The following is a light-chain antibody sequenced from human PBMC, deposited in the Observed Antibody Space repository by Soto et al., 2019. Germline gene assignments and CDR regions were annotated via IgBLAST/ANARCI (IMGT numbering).Light chain of an antibody. CDR3: QQYSSWPLT. CDR1: QSISSW. CDR2: KAS. V-gene: IGKV1-5*03. Sequence: DIQMTQSPSTLSASVGDRVSITCRASQSISSWLAWYQQKPGKAPNLLIYKASSLGSGVPSRFSGSGSGTEFTLTISSLQSGDFATYYCQQYSSWPLTFGGGTRVEIK. J-gene: IGKJ4*01.